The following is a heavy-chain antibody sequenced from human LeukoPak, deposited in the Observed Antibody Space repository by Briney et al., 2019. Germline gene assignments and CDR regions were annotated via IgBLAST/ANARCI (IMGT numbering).Heavy chain of an antibody. V-gene: IGHV3-48*04. CDR1: GFAFSSYS. J-gene: IGHJ4*02. CDR3: ARELYFDY. CDR2: ISSSSSTI. Sequence: GGSLRLSCAASGFAFSSYSTNWVRQAPGKRLEWVSYISSSSSTIYYADSVKGRFTISRDNAKNSLYLQMNSLRAEDTAVYYCARELYFDYWGQGTLVTVSS.